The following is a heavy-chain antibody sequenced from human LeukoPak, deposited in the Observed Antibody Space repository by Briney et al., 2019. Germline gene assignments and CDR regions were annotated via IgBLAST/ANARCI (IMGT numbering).Heavy chain of an antibody. J-gene: IGHJ4*02. CDR2: ISSSSSYI. CDR3: ARDRPSSITTYWY. D-gene: IGHD2/OR15-2a*01. V-gene: IGHV3-21*01. Sequence: GSLRLSCAASGFTFSSYSMNWVRQAPGKGLEWVSSISSSSSYIYYADSVKGRFTISRDNAKNSLYLQMNSLRAEDTAVYYCARDRPSSITTYWYWGQGTLVTVSS. CDR1: GFTFSSYS.